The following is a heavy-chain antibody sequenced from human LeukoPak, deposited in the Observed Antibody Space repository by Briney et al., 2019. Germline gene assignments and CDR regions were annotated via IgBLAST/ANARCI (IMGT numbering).Heavy chain of an antibody. CDR2: ISSSSSYI. D-gene: IGHD1-20*01. J-gene: IGHJ4*02. CDR1: GFTFSSYS. CDR3: ARVGRYNWNDVGFDY. Sequence: GGSLRLSCAASGFTFSSYSMNWVRQAPGKGLEWVSSISSSSSYIYYADSVKGRFTISRDNAKNSLYLQMNSLSAEDTAVYYCARVGRYNWNDVGFDYWGQGTLVTVSS. V-gene: IGHV3-21*01.